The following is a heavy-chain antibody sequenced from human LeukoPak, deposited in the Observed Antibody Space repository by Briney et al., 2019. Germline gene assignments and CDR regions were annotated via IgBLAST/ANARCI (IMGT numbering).Heavy chain of an antibody. CDR3: ASGGYSSSWTGFDY. V-gene: IGHV3-48*01. J-gene: IGHJ4*02. D-gene: IGHD6-13*01. CDR2: ISSSSSTI. CDR1: GLTFSSHS. Sequence: GGSLRLSCAASGLTFSSHSMNWVRQAPGKGLEWVSYISSSSSTIYYADSVKGRFTISRDNAKNSLYLQMNSLRAEDTAVYYCASGGYSSSWTGFDYWGQGTLVTVSS.